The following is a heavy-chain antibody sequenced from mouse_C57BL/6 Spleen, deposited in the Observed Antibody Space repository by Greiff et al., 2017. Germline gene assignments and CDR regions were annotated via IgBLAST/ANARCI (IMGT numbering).Heavy chain of an antibody. V-gene: IGHV3-6*01. CDR1: GYSITSGYY. CDR3: ARGAPPTAQDTRYYAMDY. Sequence: EVQLQQSGPGLVKPSQSLSLTCSVTGYSITSGYYWNWIRQFPGNKLEWMGYISYDGSNNYNPTFKNRISITPDTSKNQFFLKLNSVTTEDTDTYYCARGAPPTAQDTRYYAMDYWGQGTSVTVSS. CDR2: ISYDGSN. D-gene: IGHD3-2*02. J-gene: IGHJ4*01.